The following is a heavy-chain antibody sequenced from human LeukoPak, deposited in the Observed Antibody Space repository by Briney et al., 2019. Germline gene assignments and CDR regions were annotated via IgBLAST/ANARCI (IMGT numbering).Heavy chain of an antibody. CDR3: ARANSYYKYYMEV. Sequence: ASVKVSCKASGGTFSGYTVTWVRQAPGQGLEWMGGFIPILGTADYAQNFQGRVTFTTDEDRTTAFMELSSLTAEDTAVYYCARANSYYKYYMEVWGKGTMVTVSS. CDR2: FIPILGTA. J-gene: IGHJ6*03. D-gene: IGHD1/OR15-1a*01. CDR1: GGTFSGYT. V-gene: IGHV1-69*16.